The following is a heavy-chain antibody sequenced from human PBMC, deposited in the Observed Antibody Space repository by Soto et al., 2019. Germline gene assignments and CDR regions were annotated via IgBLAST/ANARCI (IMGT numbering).Heavy chain of an antibody. CDR2: IDWDDDK. D-gene: IGHD1-26*01. J-gene: IGHJ3*02. Sequence: SGPTLVNPTQTLTLTCTFSGFSLSTSGMCVSWIRQPPGKALEWLALIDWDDDKYYSTSLKTRLTISEDTSKNQVVLTMTNMDPVDTATYYCARISGRIVGATAAFDIWGQGTMVTVSS. V-gene: IGHV2-70*01. CDR3: ARISGRIVGATAAFDI. CDR1: GFSLSTSGMC.